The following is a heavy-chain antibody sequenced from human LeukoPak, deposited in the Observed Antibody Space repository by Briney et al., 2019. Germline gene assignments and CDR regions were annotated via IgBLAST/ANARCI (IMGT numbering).Heavy chain of an antibody. CDR2: ISSSSSYI. D-gene: IGHD3-22*01. J-gene: IGHJ4*02. Sequence: GGSLRLSCAASGFTFSSYSMNWVRQAPGKGLEGVSSISSSSSYIYYADSVKGRFTISRDNAKNSLYLQMNSLRAENTAVYYCAVDGVVVRLSYFDYWGQGTLVTVSS. CDR3: AVDGVVVRLSYFDY. CDR1: GFTFSSYS. V-gene: IGHV3-21*01.